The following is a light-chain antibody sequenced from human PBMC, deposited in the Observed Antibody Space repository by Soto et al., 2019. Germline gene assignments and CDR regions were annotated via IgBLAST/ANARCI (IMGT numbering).Light chain of an antibody. V-gene: IGKV3-11*01. CDR1: QSVSSN. Sequence: EIVLIQSPATLSLSPGERATLSCRASQSVSSNLAWYQQNPGQAPRLLIFDASNRATGIPARFSGGGSGTDFILTISSLEPEDFAVYYCQQHSNWPLTFGGGTKVDIK. CDR3: QQHSNWPLT. CDR2: DAS. J-gene: IGKJ4*01.